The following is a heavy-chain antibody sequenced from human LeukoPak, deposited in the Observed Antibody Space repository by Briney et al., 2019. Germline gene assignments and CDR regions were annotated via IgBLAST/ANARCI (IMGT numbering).Heavy chain of an antibody. J-gene: IGHJ4*02. CDR2: INHSGST. Sequence: SETLPLTCAVYGGSFSGYYWSWIRQPPGKGLEWIGEINHSGSTNYNPSLKSRVTISVDTSKNQFSLKLSSVTAADTAVYYCARGLVAVADVFDYWGQGTLVTVSS. V-gene: IGHV4-34*01. CDR1: GGSFSGYY. D-gene: IGHD6-19*01. CDR3: ARGLVAVADVFDY.